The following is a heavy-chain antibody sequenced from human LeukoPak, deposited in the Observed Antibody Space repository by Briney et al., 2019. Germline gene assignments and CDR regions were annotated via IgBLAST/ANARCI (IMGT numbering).Heavy chain of an antibody. Sequence: GSLRLSCAASGSPFSSYSINWVRRAPGKGLEWVSYIHIDTDTTWYADSVKGRFTISRDNAKNSLYLQMNSLRVEDTALYYCARDHDWGFDYWGQGTLVTVSS. D-gene: IGHD7-27*01. CDR1: GSPFSSYS. CDR3: ARDHDWGFDY. CDR2: IHIDTDTT. J-gene: IGHJ4*02. V-gene: IGHV3-48*01.